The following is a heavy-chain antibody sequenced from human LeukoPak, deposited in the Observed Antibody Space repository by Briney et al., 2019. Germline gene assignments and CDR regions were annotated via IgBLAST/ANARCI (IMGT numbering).Heavy chain of an antibody. CDR1: GFTFSSYW. CDR3: ATPVGGVWSFDY. CDR2: INSDGSST. V-gene: IGHV3-74*01. J-gene: IGHJ4*02. Sequence: GGSLRLSCAASGFTFSSYWMHWVRQAPGKGLVWVSRINSDGSSTSYADSVKGRFTISRDNAKNTLYLQMNSLRAEDTAMYYCATPVGGVWSFDYWGQGTLVTVSS. D-gene: IGHD2-15*01.